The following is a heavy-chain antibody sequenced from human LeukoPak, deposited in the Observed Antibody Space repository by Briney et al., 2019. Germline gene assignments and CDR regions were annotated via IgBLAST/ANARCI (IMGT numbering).Heavy chain of an antibody. D-gene: IGHD2-15*01. CDR3: ARGPLYCSGGSCYRFQH. CDR2: LYSGTI. CDR1: GFTVSSNS. V-gene: IGHV3-53*01. Sequence: GGSLRLSCTVSGFTVSSNSMSWVPQAPGKGLEWVSFLYSGTIHYSDSVKGRFTISRDNAKNSLYLQMNSLRAEDTAVYYCARGPLYCSGGSCYRFQHWGQGTLVTVSS. J-gene: IGHJ1*01.